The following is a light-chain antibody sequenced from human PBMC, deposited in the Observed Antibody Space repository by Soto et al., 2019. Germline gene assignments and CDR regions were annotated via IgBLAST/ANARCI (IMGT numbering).Light chain of an antibody. CDR1: SSNIGAGYD. CDR2: VNS. CDR3: QSYDSSLSVV. J-gene: IGLJ1*01. V-gene: IGLV1-40*01. Sequence: QSVLTQPPSVSGAPGQRVTISCTGSSSNIGAGYDVHWYQHLPGTAPKLLIYVNSNRPSGVTDRFSASKSGTSASLAITGLQAEDEADYYCQSYDSSLSVVFGTGTKVTVL.